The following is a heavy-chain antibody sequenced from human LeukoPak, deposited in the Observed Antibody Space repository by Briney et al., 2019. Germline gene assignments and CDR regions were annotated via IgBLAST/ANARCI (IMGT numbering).Heavy chain of an antibody. CDR3: ARGRGRVAAFDY. CDR1: GFTVSSSC. CDR2: IYSGGST. J-gene: IGHJ4*02. Sequence: GGSLRLSCAASGFTVSSSCMSWVRQAPGKGLEWVSVIYSGGSTYYADSVKGRFTISRDNSKNTLYLQMNSLRAEDTAVYYCARGRGRVAAFDYWGQGTLLTVSS. V-gene: IGHV3-66*01. D-gene: IGHD2-15*01.